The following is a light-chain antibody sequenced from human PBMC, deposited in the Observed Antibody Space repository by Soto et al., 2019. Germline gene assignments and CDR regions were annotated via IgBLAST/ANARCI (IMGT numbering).Light chain of an antibody. V-gene: IGLV2-14*03. Sequence: QSALTQPASVSGSPGQSITISCTGTSSDIGAYNFVSWYQQHPGKAPKLMIYDVSNRPSGVSNRFSGSKSDNTASLTISGLQAEDEADYYCSSYTSSSTVFGGGTKLTVL. J-gene: IGLJ2*01. CDR2: DVS. CDR1: SSDIGAYNF. CDR3: SSYTSSSTV.